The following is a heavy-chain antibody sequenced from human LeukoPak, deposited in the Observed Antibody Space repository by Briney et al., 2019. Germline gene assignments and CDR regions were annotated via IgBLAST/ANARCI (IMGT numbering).Heavy chain of an antibody. J-gene: IGHJ5*02. CDR3: AWGYYDSSGSLVFDP. D-gene: IGHD3-22*01. Sequence: SETLSLTCTVSGGSMSSGGYYWSWIRQHPGKGLEWIGYIYYSGSTYYNPSLKSRVTISVDTSKNQFSLKLSSVTAADTAVYYCAWGYYDSSGSLVFDPWGQGTLATVSS. CDR2: IYYSGST. CDR1: GGSMSSGGYY. V-gene: IGHV4-31*03.